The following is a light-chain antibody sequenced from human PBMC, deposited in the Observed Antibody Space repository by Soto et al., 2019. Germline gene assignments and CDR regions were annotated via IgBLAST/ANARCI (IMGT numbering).Light chain of an antibody. J-gene: IGLJ2*01. V-gene: IGLV2-14*01. CDR1: SSDVGGYNY. CDR3: SSYTSSNTLV. Sequence: QSVLTQPASVSGSPGQSITISCIGTSSDVGGYNYVSWYQQYPGKVPKLMIYEVSNRPSGVSIRFSGSKSDNTASLTISGLQAEDEADYYCSSYTSSNTLVFGEGTKLTVL. CDR2: EVS.